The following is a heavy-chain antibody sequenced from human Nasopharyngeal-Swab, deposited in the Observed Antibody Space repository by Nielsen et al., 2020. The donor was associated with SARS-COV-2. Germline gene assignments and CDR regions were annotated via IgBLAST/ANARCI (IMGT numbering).Heavy chain of an antibody. CDR2: INPNSGGT. CDR1: GYTFTSYY. Sequence: ASVKVSCKASGYTFTSYYMHWVRQAPGQGLEWMGWINPNSGGTNYAQKFQGRVTMTRDTSISTAYMELSRLRSDDTAVYYCARVGESSGWDFDYWGQGTLVTVSS. J-gene: IGHJ4*02. D-gene: IGHD6-19*01. CDR3: ARVGESSGWDFDY. V-gene: IGHV1-2*02.